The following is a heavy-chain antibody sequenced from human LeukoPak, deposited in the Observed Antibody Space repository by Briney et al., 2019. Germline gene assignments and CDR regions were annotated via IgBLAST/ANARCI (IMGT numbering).Heavy chain of an antibody. J-gene: IGHJ6*02. D-gene: IGHD6-19*01. V-gene: IGHV3-48*01. Sequence: GGSLRLSCAASGFTFSSYNMNWVRQAPGKGLEWVSYISSSSSTIYYADSVKGRFTISRDNAKNSMYLQMNSLRAEDTALYYCAKDWTVSSSGRYGYYGMDVWGQGTTVTVSS. CDR1: GFTFSSYN. CDR3: AKDWTVSSSGRYGYYGMDV. CDR2: ISSSSSTI.